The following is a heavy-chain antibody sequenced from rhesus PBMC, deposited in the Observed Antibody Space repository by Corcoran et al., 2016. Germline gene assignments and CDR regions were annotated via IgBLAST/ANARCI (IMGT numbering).Heavy chain of an antibody. CDR3: ARLDTVATTTGYFDY. CDR2: SYVRGRST. CDR1: GGSISGYY. D-gene: IGHD4-29*01. Sequence: QVQLQESGPGLVTPSETLSLTCAVSGGSISGYYWSWIRQPPGKGLEWIGRSYVRGRSTHYHPSLKSRGTISTDTSKNQFSPKLSSVTAADTAVYYCARLDTVATTTGYFDYWGQGVLVTVSS. J-gene: IGHJ4*01. V-gene: IGHV4-160*01.